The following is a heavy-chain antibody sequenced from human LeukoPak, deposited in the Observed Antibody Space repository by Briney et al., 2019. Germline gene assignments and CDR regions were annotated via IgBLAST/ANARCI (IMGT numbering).Heavy chain of an antibody. D-gene: IGHD3-10*01. CDR2: IKQDGSEK. V-gene: IGHV3-7*01. J-gene: IGHJ4*02. CDR3: ARDVGYFGSGSYPDYFDY. Sequence: GGSLRLSCAASGFTFSSYWMSWVRQAPGKGLEWVANIKQDGSEKYYVDSVKGRFTISRDNAKNSLYLQMNSLRAEDTAVYYCARDVGYFGSGSYPDYFDYWGQGILVTVSS. CDR1: GFTFSSYW.